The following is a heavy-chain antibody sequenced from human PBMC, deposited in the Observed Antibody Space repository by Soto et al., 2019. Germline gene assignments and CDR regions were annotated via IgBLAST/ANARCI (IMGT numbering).Heavy chain of an antibody. D-gene: IGHD1-1*01. CDR3: AKDIQGRGATTGDDAFDI. CDR2: IYSGGST. J-gene: IGHJ3*02. CDR1: GFTVSSNY. Sequence: GGSLRLSCAASGFTVSSNYMSWVRQAPGKGLEWVSVIYSGGSTYYADSVKGRFSISRDNSKNTLYLQMNSLRVEDTAIYYCAKDIQGRGATTGDDAFDIWGQGTMVTVSS. V-gene: IGHV3-53*01.